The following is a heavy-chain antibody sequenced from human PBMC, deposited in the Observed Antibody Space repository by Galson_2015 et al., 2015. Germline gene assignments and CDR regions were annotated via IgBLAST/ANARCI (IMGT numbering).Heavy chain of an antibody. CDR1: GFTFSSYA. J-gene: IGHJ3*02. CDR2: ISGSGGST. V-gene: IGHV3-23*01. CDR3: AKDQGEGYGGNSNWEDAFDI. Sequence: SLRLSCAASGFTFSSYAMHWVRQAPGKGLEWVSAISGSGGSTYYADSVKGRFTISRDNSKDTLYLQMNSLRAEDTAVYYCAKDQGEGYGGNSNWEDAFDIWGQGTMVTVSS. D-gene: IGHD4-23*01.